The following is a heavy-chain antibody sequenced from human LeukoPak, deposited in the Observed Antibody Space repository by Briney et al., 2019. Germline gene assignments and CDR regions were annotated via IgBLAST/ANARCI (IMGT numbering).Heavy chain of an antibody. D-gene: IGHD1-26*01. V-gene: IGHV3-15*01. CDR2: IKSKTDGGTT. J-gene: IGHJ4*02. CDR1: GFTFSNAW. Sequence: GGSLRLSCAASGFTFSNAWMSWVRQAPGRGLGWLGRIKSKTDGGTTEYAAPVKGRFTISRDDSKNTLYLQMNSLRAEDTAVYYCVFLSGGDEIDFDYWGQGTLVTVSS. CDR3: VFLSGGDEIDFDY.